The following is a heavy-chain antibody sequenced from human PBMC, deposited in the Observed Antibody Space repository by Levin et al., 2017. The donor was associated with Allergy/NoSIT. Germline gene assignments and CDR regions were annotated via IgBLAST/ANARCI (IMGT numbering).Heavy chain of an antibody. D-gene: IGHD3-16*02. CDR1: GFTFSNAW. Sequence: GESLKISCAASGFTFSNAWMSWVRQAPGKGLEWVGRIKSKTDGGTTDYAAPVKGRFTISRDDSKNTLYLQMNSLKTEDTAVYYCTTARVVNDYVWGSYHLTWGQGTMVTVSS. CDR2: IKSKTDGGTT. CDR3: TTARVVNDYVWGSYHLT. J-gene: IGHJ3*01. V-gene: IGHV3-15*01.